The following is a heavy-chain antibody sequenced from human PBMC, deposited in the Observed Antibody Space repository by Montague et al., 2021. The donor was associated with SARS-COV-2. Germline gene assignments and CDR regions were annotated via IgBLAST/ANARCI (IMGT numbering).Heavy chain of an antibody. J-gene: IGHJ4*02. CDR1: GFTFSSYS. CDR2: ISSSSSTI. V-gene: IGHV3-48*04. Sequence: SLRLSCAASGFTFSSYSMNWVRQVPGKGLEWVSYISSSSSTIYYADSVKGRFTISRDNAKNSLYLQMNSLRAEDTAVYYCARDLRWGYYDILTGYYRPLDYWGQGTLVTVSS. D-gene: IGHD3-9*01. CDR3: ARDLRWGYYDILTGYYRPLDY.